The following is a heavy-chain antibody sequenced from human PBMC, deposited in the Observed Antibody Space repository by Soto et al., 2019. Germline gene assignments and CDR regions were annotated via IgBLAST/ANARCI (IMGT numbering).Heavy chain of an antibody. J-gene: IGHJ4*02. CDR2: INSGGRT. D-gene: IGHD4-17*01. CDR1: GFTFSSYT. Sequence: EVQLLESGGGLVQPGGSLRLSCAASGFTFSSYTMNWVRQAPGKGLEWVSGINSGGRTYYADSVKGRFTISRDDSKHTLYLQIISLRAEDTAVYYCAKDLRPDGVWDFDSWGQGTLVTVSS. V-gene: IGHV3-23*01. CDR3: AKDLRPDGVWDFDS.